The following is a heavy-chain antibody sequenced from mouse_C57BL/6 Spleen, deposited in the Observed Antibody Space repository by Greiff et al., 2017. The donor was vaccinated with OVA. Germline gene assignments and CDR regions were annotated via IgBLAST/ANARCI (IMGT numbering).Heavy chain of an antibody. CDR1: GFNIKDDY. Sequence: EVKLLESGAELVRPGASVKLSCTASGFNIKDDYMHWVKQRPEQGLEWIGWIDPENGDTEYASKFQGKATITADTSSNTAYLQLSSLTSEDTAVYYCTGGLRRGTWFAYWGQGTLVTVSA. J-gene: IGHJ3*01. V-gene: IGHV14-4*01. CDR2: IDPENGDT. D-gene: IGHD2-4*01. CDR3: TGGLRRGTWFAY.